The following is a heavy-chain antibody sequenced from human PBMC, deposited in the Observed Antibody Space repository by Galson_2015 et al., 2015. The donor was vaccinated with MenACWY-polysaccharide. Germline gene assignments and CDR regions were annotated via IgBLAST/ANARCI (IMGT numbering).Heavy chain of an antibody. CDR2: MNPNSGNT. Sequence: SVKVSCKASGYTFNSYDINWVRQAPGQGLEWMGWMNPNSGNTGYAQKLQGRVTMTRDTSINTAYMELSSLTSEDTAVYYCAGWTSRGNPDGYLDYWGHGTQVTVSS. V-gene: IGHV1-8*01. J-gene: IGHJ4*01. CDR1: GYTFNSYD. D-gene: IGHD2/OR15-2a*01. CDR3: AGWTSRGNPDGYLDY.